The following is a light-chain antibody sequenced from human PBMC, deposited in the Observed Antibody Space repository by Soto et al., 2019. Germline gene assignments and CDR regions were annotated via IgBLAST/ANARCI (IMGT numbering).Light chain of an antibody. CDR3: QQYDDLSALT. CDR1: QDISNS. V-gene: IGKV1-33*01. Sequence: DIQMTQSPSSLSASVGDRVTVTCQASQDISNSLNWYQHKPGEAPRLLIYDASNLEAGVPSRFSGSGSGTHFTFTISSLQPEDIATYYCQQYDDLSALTFGGGTRLEI. J-gene: IGKJ5*01. CDR2: DAS.